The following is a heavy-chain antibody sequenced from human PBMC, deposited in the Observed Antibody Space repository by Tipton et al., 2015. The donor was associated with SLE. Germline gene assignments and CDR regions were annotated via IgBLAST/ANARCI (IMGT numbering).Heavy chain of an antibody. V-gene: IGHV4-39*07. CDR2: IYYSGST. CDR3: AREAVAGYFDY. J-gene: IGHJ4*02. D-gene: IGHD6-19*01. CDR1: GGSISSSSYY. Sequence: TLSLTRTVSGGSISSSSYYWGWIRQPPGKGLEWIGSIYYSGSTYYNPSLKSRVTISVDTSKDQFSLKLSSVTAADTAVYYCAREAVAGYFDYWGQGTLVTVSS.